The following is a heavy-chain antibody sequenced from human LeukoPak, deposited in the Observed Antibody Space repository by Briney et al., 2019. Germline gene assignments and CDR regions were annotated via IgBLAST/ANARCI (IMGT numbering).Heavy chain of an antibody. CDR3: AREGSYGYFDY. J-gene: IGHJ4*02. Sequence: SETLSLTCTVSGGSISSYYWSWIRQPPGKGLEWIGYIYYSGSTNYNPSLKSRVTISVDTSKNQFSLKLSSVTAADTAVYYCAREGSYGYFDYWGQGTLVTSSS. V-gene: IGHV4-59*01. CDR2: IYYSGST. CDR1: GGSISSYY. D-gene: IGHD5-18*01.